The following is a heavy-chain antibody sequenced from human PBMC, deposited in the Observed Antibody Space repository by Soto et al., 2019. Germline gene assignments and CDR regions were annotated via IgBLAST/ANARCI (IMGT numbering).Heavy chain of an antibody. D-gene: IGHD3-16*01. CDR1: GFTFSSYS. J-gene: IGHJ6*02. V-gene: IGHV3-21*01. Sequence: GGSLRLSCAASGFTFSSYSMNWVRQAPGKGLEWVSSISSSSSYIYYADSVKGRFTISRDNAKNSLYLQMNSLRAEDTAVYYCARDRWGSAGDGMDVWGQGTTVTVSS. CDR3: ARDRWGSAGDGMDV. CDR2: ISSSSSYI.